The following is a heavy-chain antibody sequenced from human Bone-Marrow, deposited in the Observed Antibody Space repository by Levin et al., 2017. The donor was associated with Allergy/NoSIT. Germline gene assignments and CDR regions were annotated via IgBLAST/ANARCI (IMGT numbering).Heavy chain of an antibody. D-gene: IGHD4/OR15-4a*01. J-gene: IGHJ3*02. CDR3: ARDFHDYGIDPFDT. Sequence: PSETLSLTCTVSGASISSGGYYWGWIRQAPGKGLEWIGHIYYNGKTYYNPSLKSRVTISVDLSKNQFSLNLRSVTAAGSAVYYCARDFHDYGIDPFDTWGQGTLVTVSS. CDR2: IYYNGKT. CDR1: GASISSGGYY. V-gene: IGHV4-31*03.